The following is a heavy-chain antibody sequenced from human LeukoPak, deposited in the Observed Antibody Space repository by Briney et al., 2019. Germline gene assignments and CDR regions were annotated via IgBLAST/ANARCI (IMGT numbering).Heavy chain of an antibody. V-gene: IGHV1-24*01. D-gene: IGHD4-17*01. J-gene: IGHJ4*02. CDR1: GYTLTELS. CDR2: FDPEDGET. Sequence: VASVKVSCKVSGYTLTELSMHWVRQAPGKGLEWMGGFDPEDGETIYAQKFQGRVTMTEDTSTDTAYMELSSLRSEDTAVYYCATGNTVTTFSDYWGRGTLVTVSS. CDR3: ATGNTVTTFSDY.